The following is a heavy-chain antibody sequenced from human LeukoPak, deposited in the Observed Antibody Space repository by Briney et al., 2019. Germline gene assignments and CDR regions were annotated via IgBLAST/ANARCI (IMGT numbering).Heavy chain of an antibody. V-gene: IGHV1-18*01. J-gene: IGHJ4*02. CDR1: GYTFTSYG. CDR3: AREGLGELTLDY. CDR2: ISAYNGNT. D-gene: IGHD3-16*01. Sequence: ASVKVSCKASGYTFTSYGISWVRQAPGQGLEWMGWISAYNGNTNYAQKVQGRVTMTTDTSTNTAYMELRSLRSDDTAVYYCAREGLGELTLDYWGQGTLVTVSS.